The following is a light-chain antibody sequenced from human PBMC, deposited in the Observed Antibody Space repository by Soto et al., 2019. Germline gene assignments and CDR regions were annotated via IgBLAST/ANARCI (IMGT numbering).Light chain of an antibody. CDR1: SSNIGAGYD. J-gene: IGLJ1*01. V-gene: IGLV1-40*01. CDR3: QSYDSSLTV. Sequence: QAVVTQPPSVSGAPGQRVTISCTGSSSNIGAGYDVHWYQQLPGTAPKLLIYGNSNRPSGVPDRFSGSKSGTSASLAITGLQAEDEADYYCQSYDSSLTVFGTGTKLPS. CDR2: GNS.